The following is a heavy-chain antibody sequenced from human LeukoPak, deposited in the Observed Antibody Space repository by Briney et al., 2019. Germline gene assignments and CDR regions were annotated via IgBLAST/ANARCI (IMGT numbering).Heavy chain of an antibody. D-gene: IGHD6-19*01. V-gene: IGHV3-74*01. CDR3: ARGRPLLYSSGWSSDY. Sequence: GGSLRLSCAASGLTFSSHWMHWVRQAPGKGLVWASRITNDGSSTTYADSVKGRFTISRDNAKNMLYLQVNSLRAEDTAVYYCARGRPLLYSSGWSSDYWGQGALVTVSS. CDR2: ITNDGSST. CDR1: GLTFSSHW. J-gene: IGHJ4*02.